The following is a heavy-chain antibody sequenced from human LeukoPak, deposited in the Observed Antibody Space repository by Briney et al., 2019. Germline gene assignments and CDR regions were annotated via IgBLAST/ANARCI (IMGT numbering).Heavy chain of an antibody. CDR1: GFTFSSYG. CDR2: ISYDGSNK. CDR3: AKDRGAWIGVVPAPPLDY. V-gene: IGHV3-30*18. D-gene: IGHD2-2*01. Sequence: GGSLRLSCAASGFTFSSYGMHWVRQAPGKGLEWVAVISYDGSNKYYADSVKGRFTISRDNSKNTLYLQMNSLRAEDTAVYYCAKDRGAWIGVVPAPPLDYWGQGTLVTVSS. J-gene: IGHJ4*02.